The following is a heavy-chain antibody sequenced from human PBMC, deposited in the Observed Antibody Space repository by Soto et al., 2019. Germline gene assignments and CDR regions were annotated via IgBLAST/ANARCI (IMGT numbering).Heavy chain of an antibody. CDR1: GGTFSSYA. Sequence: ASVKVSCKASGGTFSSYAISWVRRAPGQGLEWMGGIIPIFGTANYAQKFQGRVTITADESTSTAYMELSSLRSEDTAVYYCAYTTTVVTNNWFDPWGQGTLVTISS. D-gene: IGHD4-17*01. V-gene: IGHV1-69*13. CDR3: AYTTTVVTNNWFDP. J-gene: IGHJ5*02. CDR2: IIPIFGTA.